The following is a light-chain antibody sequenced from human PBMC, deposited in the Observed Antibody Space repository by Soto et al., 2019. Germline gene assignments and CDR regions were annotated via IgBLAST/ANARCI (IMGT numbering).Light chain of an antibody. V-gene: IGKV1-33*01. J-gene: IGKJ3*01. CDR2: DAS. CDR1: QSISNY. Sequence: DIQMTQSPSSLSASVGDRVTITCQASQSISNYLNWYQQKPGKAPKLLIYDASNMETGVPARFSGSGSGTEFTLTISSLQSEDIATYYCQQYNNRPPCTFGPGTKVDIK. CDR3: QQYNNRPPCT.